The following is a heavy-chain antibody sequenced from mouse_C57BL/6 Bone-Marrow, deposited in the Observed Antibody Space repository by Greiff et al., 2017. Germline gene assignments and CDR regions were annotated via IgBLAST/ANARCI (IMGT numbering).Heavy chain of an antibody. Sequence: EVMLVESGGGLVQPGGSMKLSCAASGFTFSDAWMDWVRQSPEKGLEWVAEIRNKANNHATYYAEAVKGRFTISRDDSKSSVYLQMNSLRAEDTGIYYCTGYYGYEDAMDYWGQRTSVTVSS. CDR1: GFTFSDAW. CDR2: IRNKANNHAT. D-gene: IGHD2-2*01. V-gene: IGHV6-6*01. J-gene: IGHJ4*01. CDR3: TGYYGYEDAMDY.